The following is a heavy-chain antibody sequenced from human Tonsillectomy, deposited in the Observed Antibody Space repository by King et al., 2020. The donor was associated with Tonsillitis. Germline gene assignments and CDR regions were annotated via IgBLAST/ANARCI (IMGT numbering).Heavy chain of an antibody. CDR1: GFTFNTHA. CDR3: AKVFYREYVDH. V-gene: IGHV3-30*02. J-gene: IGHJ4*02. D-gene: IGHD2/OR15-2a*01. CDR2: IRFDGSNE. Sequence: VQLVESGGGVVQPGGSLKLSCAASGFTFNTHAMHWVRQAPGKGLEWVAFIRFDGSNEAYSDSVKGRFSISRDNSNNTLFLQMNSLRDEDTARYYCAKVFYREYVDHWGQGILVTVSS.